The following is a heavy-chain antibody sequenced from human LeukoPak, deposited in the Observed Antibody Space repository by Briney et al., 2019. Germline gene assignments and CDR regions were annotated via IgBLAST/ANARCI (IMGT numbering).Heavy chain of an antibody. CDR3: ARDGYSYGSENWFDP. Sequence: GASVKVSCKAPGYTFTGYYMHWVRQAPGQGLEWMGWINPNSGGTNYAQKFQGRVTMTRDTSISTAYMELSRLRSDDTAVYYCARDGYSYGSENWFDPWGQGTLVTVSS. D-gene: IGHD5-18*01. CDR1: GYTFTGYY. J-gene: IGHJ5*02. CDR2: INPNSGGT. V-gene: IGHV1-2*02.